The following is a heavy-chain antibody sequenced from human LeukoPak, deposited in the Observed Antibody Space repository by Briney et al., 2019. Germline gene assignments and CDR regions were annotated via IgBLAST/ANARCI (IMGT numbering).Heavy chain of an antibody. V-gene: IGHV3-21*01. D-gene: IGHD2-2*01. CDR1: GFTFSSYS. CDR3: ARVGDLVVVPAAISDY. J-gene: IGHJ4*02. Sequence: GGSLRLSCAASGFTFSSYSMNWVRQAPGKGLEWVSSISSSSSYIYYADSVKGRFTISRDNAKNSLYLQMNSLRAEDTAVFYCARVGDLVVVPAAISDYWGQGTLVTVSS. CDR2: ISSSSSYI.